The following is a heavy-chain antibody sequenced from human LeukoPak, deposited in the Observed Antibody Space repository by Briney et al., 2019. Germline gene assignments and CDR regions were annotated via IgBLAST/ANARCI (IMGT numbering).Heavy chain of an antibody. CDR1: GFTFSSYS. D-gene: IGHD3-10*01. V-gene: IGHV3-21*01. J-gene: IGHJ5*02. CDR3: ARDLGVRGVANWFDP. CDR2: ISSSSSYI. Sequence: PGGSLRLSCAASGFTFSSYSMNWVRQAPGKGLEWVSSISSSSSYIYYTDSVKGRFTISRDNAKNSLYLQMNSLRAEDTAVYYCARDLGVRGVANWFDPWGQGTLVTVSS.